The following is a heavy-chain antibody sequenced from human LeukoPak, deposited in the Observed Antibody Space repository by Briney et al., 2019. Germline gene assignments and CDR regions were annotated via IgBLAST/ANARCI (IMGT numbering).Heavy chain of an antibody. J-gene: IGHJ3*02. CDR2: INHSGST. CDR1: GFTFSTFA. D-gene: IGHD1-1*01. CDR3: ARLRYNWNVCVFDI. Sequence: GSLRLSCEASGFTFSTFAMIWVRQPPGKGLEWIGEINHSGSTNYNPSLKSRVTISLDTSKNQFSLKLSSVTAADAAVYYCARLRYNWNVCVFDIWGQGTMVTISS. V-gene: IGHV4-34*01.